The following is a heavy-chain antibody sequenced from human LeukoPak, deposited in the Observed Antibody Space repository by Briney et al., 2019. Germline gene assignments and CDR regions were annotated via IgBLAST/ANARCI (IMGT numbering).Heavy chain of an antibody. CDR2: MNPNSGNT. D-gene: IGHD5-24*01. J-gene: IGHJ6*03. CDR3: ARGGDGYSYYYYNMDV. Sequence: ASVKVSCKASGYTFTSYDINWVRQATGQGLEWMGWMNPNSGNTGYAQKFQGRVTMTRNTSISTAYMELSSLRSEDTAVYYCARGGDGYSYYYYNMDVWGKGTTVTVSS. V-gene: IGHV1-8*01. CDR1: GYTFTSYD.